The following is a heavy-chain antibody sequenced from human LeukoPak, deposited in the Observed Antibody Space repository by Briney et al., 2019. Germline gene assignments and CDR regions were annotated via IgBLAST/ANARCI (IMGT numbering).Heavy chain of an antibody. D-gene: IGHD2-2*01. V-gene: IGHV3-30*14. CDR1: GFTFSTYT. J-gene: IGHJ4*02. Sequence: PGRSLRLSCTASGFTFSTYTMHWVRQAPGKGLEWVTVISHDGNTKHYADSVKGRFTISRDNSKNSLYLQMNSLRAEDTAFYSCARSLPATREPHAIDYWGQGTLVTVSS. CDR2: ISHDGNTK. CDR3: ARSLPATREPHAIDY.